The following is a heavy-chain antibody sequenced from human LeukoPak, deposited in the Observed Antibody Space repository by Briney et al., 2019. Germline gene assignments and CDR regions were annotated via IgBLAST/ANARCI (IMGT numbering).Heavy chain of an antibody. CDR3: ARANMVRGVIGYFDY. CDR1: GGSISSYY. J-gene: IGHJ4*02. CDR2: IYYSGST. D-gene: IGHD3-10*01. Sequence: SETLSLTCTVSGGSISSYYWSWIRQPPGKGLEWIGYIYYSGSTNYNPSLKSRVTISVDRSKIQFSLKLSSVTAADTAVYYCARANMVRGVIGYFDYWGQGTLVTVSS. V-gene: IGHV4-59*01.